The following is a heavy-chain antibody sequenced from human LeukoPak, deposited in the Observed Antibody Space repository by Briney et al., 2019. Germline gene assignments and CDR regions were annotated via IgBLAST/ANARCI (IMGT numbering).Heavy chain of an antibody. J-gene: IGHJ4*02. CDR3: AKDQAGG. Sequence: GGSLRLSCAASRFTFSNYWMSWVRQAPGKGLEWVSFVRSDGGEEYYADSVKGRFTISRDNSKNTLYLQMNSLRLEDTAIYYCAKDQAGGWGQGTLVTVSS. V-gene: IGHV3-30*02. D-gene: IGHD4-23*01. CDR1: RFTFSNYW. CDR2: VRSDGGEE.